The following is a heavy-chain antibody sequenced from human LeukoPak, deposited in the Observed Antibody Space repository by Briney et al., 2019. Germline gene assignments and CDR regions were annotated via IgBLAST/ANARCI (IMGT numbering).Heavy chain of an antibody. D-gene: IGHD3-10*01. J-gene: IGHJ4*02. CDR1: GFTFSNYV. Sequence: PGGSLRLSCAASGFTFSNYVMQWVRQAPGKGLEWVALIAHDGSNKYYADSVKGRFTISRDNSKNTLYLQMNSLRAEDTAVYYCAKDTGPFRGSGINWGQGTLVTVSS. CDR2: IAHDGSNK. V-gene: IGHV3-30*18. CDR3: AKDTGPFRGSGIN.